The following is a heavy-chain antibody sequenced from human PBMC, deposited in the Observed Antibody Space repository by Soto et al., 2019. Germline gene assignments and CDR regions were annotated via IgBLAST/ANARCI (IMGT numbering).Heavy chain of an antibody. CDR2: IRDSGDAT. D-gene: IGHD3-22*01. V-gene: IGHV3-23*01. J-gene: IGHJ4*02. CDR1: GFTFSSYA. Sequence: GSLLLTCAASGFTFSSYAMNWVRQAPGKGLEWVATIRDSGDATYYADSVKVRFTISRDNSQNTLYLQMNSLRAEDTAVYYCAKLYTRGYYFYFDYWGQGAPVTVYS. CDR3: AKLYTRGYYFYFDY.